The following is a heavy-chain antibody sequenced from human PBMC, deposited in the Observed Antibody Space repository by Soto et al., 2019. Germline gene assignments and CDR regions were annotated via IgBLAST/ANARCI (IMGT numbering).Heavy chain of an antibody. J-gene: IGHJ6*03. CDR2: INHSGST. Sequence: SETLSLTCAVYGGSFSGYYWSWIRQPPGKGLEWIGEINHSGSTNYNPSLKSRVTISVDRSKNQFSLKLSSVTAADTAVYYCARGRYYGSGMEFDYYYYYMDVWGKGTTVTVSS. D-gene: IGHD3-10*01. CDR1: GGSFSGYY. CDR3: ARGRYYGSGMEFDYYYYYMDV. V-gene: IGHV4-34*01.